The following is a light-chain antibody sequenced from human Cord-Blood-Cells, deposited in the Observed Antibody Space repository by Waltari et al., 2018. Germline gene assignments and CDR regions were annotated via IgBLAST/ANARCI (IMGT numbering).Light chain of an antibody. J-gene: IGLJ3*02. CDR2: EVS. V-gene: IGLV2-23*02. CDR3: CSYAGSSTWV. CDR1: SSDVGSYNL. Sequence: QSALTQPASVSGSPGQSITISCTGTSSDVGSYNLVSWYHQHPGQAPKLMIYEVSKRPSGVSNRFSGSKSGNTASLTISGLQAEDEADYYCCSYAGSSTWVFGGGTKLTVL.